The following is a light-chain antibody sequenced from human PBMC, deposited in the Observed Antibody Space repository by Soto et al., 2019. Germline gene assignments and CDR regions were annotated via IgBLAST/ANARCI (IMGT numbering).Light chain of an antibody. Sequence: EIVLTQSPATLSLSPGERATLSCRASQSLDNYLAWYQHKPGQAPRLLIYDASTRATDIPARFSGSRSGTDFSLTISSIEPEDFAVYYCQQRGHWPSFGGGTKVEIK. CDR2: DAS. J-gene: IGKJ4*01. V-gene: IGKV3-11*01. CDR3: QQRGHWPS. CDR1: QSLDNY.